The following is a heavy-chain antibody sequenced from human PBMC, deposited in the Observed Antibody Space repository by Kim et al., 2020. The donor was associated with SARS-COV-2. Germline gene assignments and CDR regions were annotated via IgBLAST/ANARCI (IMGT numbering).Heavy chain of an antibody. CDR3: AGGSGTGLGTDY. V-gene: IGHV1-69*02. Sequence: NYAQKFQGRVTITADKSTSTAYMELSSLRAEDTAVYYCAGGSGTGLGTDYWGQGTLVTVSS. D-gene: IGHD3-10*01. J-gene: IGHJ4*02.